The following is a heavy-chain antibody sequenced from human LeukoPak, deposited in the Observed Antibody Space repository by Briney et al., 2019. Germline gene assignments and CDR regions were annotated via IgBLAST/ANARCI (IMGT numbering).Heavy chain of an antibody. J-gene: IGHJ4*02. Sequence: GGSLRLSCSASGFTFNNYALTWVRQTPGKGLECVSAISGDGVSPYYADSVRGRFTISRDNSKNTLYLQMNSLRVEDTAVYFCARDPGAFPYFFDSWGQGALVTVSS. CDR3: ARDPGAFPYFFDS. CDR1: GFTFNNYA. D-gene: IGHD4/OR15-4a*01. CDR2: ISGDGVSP. V-gene: IGHV3-23*01.